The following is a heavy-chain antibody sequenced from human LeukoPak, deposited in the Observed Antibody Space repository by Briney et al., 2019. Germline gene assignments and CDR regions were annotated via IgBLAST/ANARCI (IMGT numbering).Heavy chain of an antibody. J-gene: IGHJ6*03. CDR2: IYYSGST. Sequence: SETLSLTCTVSGDSISSGSYYWGWIRQPPGKGLEWIGSIYYSGSTYYNPSLKSRVTISVDTSKNQFSLELSSVTAADTAVYYCARQAKITGPGLWRTSYYYYMDVWGKGTTVTISS. V-gene: IGHV4-39*01. CDR1: GDSISSGSYY. CDR3: ARQAKITGPGLWRTSYYYYMDV. D-gene: IGHD3-16*01.